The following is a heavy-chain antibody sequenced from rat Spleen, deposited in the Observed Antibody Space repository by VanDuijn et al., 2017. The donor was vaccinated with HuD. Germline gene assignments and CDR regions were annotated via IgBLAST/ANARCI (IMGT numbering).Heavy chain of an antibody. CDR2: ITAGGDDT. Sequence: EVQLVESGAGLVQPGRSMNLSCAASGFTFSNFYMAWVRQAPTKGLEWVASITAGGDDTYYRDSVKGRFTISRDNAKSILYLQMDSLRSEDTATYYCARPGITSYVMHAWGQGVSVTVSS. CDR3: ARPGITSYVMHA. V-gene: IGHV5-25*01. CDR1: GFTFSNFY. J-gene: IGHJ4*01. D-gene: IGHD1-4*01.